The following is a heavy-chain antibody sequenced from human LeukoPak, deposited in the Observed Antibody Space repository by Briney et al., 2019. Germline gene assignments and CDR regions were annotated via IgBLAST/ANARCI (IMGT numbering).Heavy chain of an antibody. J-gene: IGHJ4*02. Sequence: ASVKVSCKTSGYTFTDYFIHWVRHAPGQGLEWMGWINPNSGATNYERKFQDRVTMNTDTSITTGYMELTRLTSDETAVYYCAREVWEPHFDSWGQGSLVIVTS. CDR1: GYTFTDYF. D-gene: IGHD1-26*01. CDR3: AREVWEPHFDS. CDR2: INPNSGAT. V-gene: IGHV1-2*02.